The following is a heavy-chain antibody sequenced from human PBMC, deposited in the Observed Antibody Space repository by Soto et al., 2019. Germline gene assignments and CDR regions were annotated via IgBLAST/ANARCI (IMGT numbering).Heavy chain of an antibody. D-gene: IGHD6-13*01. CDR1: GFNFRNYP. CDR2: ISLDGSNK. J-gene: IGHJ4*02. Sequence: QEQLVESGGGVVQPGGSLRLSGSFSGFNFRNYPMNWVRQAPGQGLDWVAAISLDGSNKFYGDSVKGRFSISRDDSKNTLSLQMNGLRTEDSATYYCAREIAAGKDFWGQGTLVIVSS. CDR3: AREIAAGKDF. V-gene: IGHV3-30-3*01.